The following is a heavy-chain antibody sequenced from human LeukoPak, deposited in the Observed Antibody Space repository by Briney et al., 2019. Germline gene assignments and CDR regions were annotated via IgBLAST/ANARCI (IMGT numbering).Heavy chain of an antibody. CDR2: IWYDGSST. J-gene: IGHJ4*02. Sequence: GGSLRLSCAASGFTFSSYGMHWVRQAPGKGLEWVAVIWYDGSSTNYADSVKGRFTISRDNAKNTLYLQMNSLRAEDTAVYYCATDVPAVTIFGYWGQGTLVTVSS. CDR3: ATDVPAVTIFGY. V-gene: IGHV3-33*03. D-gene: IGHD2-2*01. CDR1: GFTFSSYG.